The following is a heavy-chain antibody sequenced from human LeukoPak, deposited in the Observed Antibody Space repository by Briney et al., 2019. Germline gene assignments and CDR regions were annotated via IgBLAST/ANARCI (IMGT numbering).Heavy chain of an antibody. Sequence: GSLRLLCSAPGINLSSHNIDLVRPAPGEGPELGSFNSSSSSYIYYADSVKGRFTISRDNAKNSLYLQMNSLRAEDTAVYYCARAERGDYYYYYYMDVWGKGTTVTVSS. CDR3: ARAERGDYYYYYYMDV. J-gene: IGHJ6*03. CDR2: NSSSSSYI. D-gene: IGHD3-10*01. V-gene: IGHV3-21*01. CDR1: GINLSSHN.